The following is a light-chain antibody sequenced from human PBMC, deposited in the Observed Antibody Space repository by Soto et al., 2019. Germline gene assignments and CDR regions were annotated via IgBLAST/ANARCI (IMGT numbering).Light chain of an antibody. CDR3: TSFTTSTTVV. V-gene: IGLV2-14*01. CDR1: NNDIGTYNY. J-gene: IGLJ2*01. Sequence: QSVLTQPASVSGSPGQSITISCTGTNNDIGTYNYVSWYQHHPGKAPKLLIYEVSNRPSGVSNRFSGSKSGNTASLTISGLHAEDEAHYHCTSFTTSTTVVFGGGTKLTVL. CDR2: EVS.